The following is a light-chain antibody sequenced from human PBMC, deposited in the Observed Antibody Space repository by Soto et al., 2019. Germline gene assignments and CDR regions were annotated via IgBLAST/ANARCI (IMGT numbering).Light chain of an antibody. J-gene: IGLJ2*01. CDR1: SSDVGGYNY. Sequence: QSVLTQPASVSGSPGQSITISCTGTSSDVGGYNYVSWYQQHPGKAPKLMIYDVSNRPSGVSNRFSGSKSGNTASLTISGLQAEDEADYYCSSFTSRSTLVVFGGGTMLTVL. V-gene: IGLV2-14*01. CDR2: DVS. CDR3: SSFTSRSTLVV.